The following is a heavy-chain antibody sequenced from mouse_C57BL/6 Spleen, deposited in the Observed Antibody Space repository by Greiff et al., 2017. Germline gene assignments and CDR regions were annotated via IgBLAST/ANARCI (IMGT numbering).Heavy chain of an antibody. V-gene: IGHV1-15*01. CDR1: GYTFTDYE. Sequence: QVQLQQSGAELVRPGASVTLSCKASGYTFTDYEMHWVKQTPVHGLEWIGAIDPETGGTAYNQKFKGEAILTADKSSSTAYMELRSLTSEDSAVYYCTRVTTGDWYFDVWGTGTTVTVSS. J-gene: IGHJ1*03. CDR3: TRVTTGDWYFDV. D-gene: IGHD2-2*01. CDR2: IDPETGGT.